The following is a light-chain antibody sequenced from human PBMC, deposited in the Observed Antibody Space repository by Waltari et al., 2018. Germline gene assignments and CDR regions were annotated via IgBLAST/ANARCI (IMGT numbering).Light chain of an antibody. Sequence: DIQMTQSPSSASASVGDRVTITCRASHGISSRLAWYQQKPGKAPNLLIYAASSLQSGVPSRFSGSGSGTDFTLSISSLQPEDFATYYCQQADSFPLTFGGGTKVEIK. V-gene: IGKV1-12*01. CDR3: QQADSFPLT. CDR1: HGISSR. J-gene: IGKJ4*01. CDR2: AAS.